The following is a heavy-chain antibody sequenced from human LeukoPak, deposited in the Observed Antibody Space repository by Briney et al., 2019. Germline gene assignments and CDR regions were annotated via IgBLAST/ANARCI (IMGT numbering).Heavy chain of an antibody. V-gene: IGHV4-39*01. J-gene: IGHJ5*02. D-gene: IGHD3-10*01. CDR2: IYSRGNT. Sequence: SETLSLTCTVSGASISSSSSYWGWIRQPPGKGLEWLGNIYSRGNTYYKPSLRSRVTISIDTSKNQFSLRLTSVTAADTAVYYCARHFGGSGSYYAWFDPWGQGTLVTVSS. CDR1: GASISSSSSY. CDR3: ARHFGGSGSYYAWFDP.